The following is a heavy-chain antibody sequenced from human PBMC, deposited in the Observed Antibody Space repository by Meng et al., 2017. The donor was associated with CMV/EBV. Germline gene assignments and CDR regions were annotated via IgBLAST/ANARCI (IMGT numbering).Heavy chain of an antibody. D-gene: IGHD6-6*01. V-gene: IGHV3-20*04. Sequence: GESLKISCAASGFTFDDYGMSWVRQAPGKGLEWVSGINWNGGNTGYVDSVKGRFTISRDSAKNSLYLQMNSLRAEDTAVYYCARGSSSSYYYYGMDVWGQGTTVTVSS. CDR3: ARGSSSSYYYYGMDV. CDR1: GFTFDDYG. J-gene: IGHJ6*02. CDR2: INWNGGNT.